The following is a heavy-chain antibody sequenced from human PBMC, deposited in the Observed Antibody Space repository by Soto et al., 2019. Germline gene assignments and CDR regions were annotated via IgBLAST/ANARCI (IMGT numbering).Heavy chain of an antibody. Sequence: GGSLRLSCVASGFTFSSYAMSWVRQAPGKGLEWVSAISGSGGSTYYADSVKGRFTISRDNSKNTLYLQMNSLRAEDTAVYYCAKDLGLAYYDFWSGYPNWFDPWGQGTLVTVSS. CDR1: GFTFSSYA. D-gene: IGHD3-3*01. CDR3: AKDLGLAYYDFWSGYPNWFDP. V-gene: IGHV3-23*01. CDR2: ISGSGGST. J-gene: IGHJ5*02.